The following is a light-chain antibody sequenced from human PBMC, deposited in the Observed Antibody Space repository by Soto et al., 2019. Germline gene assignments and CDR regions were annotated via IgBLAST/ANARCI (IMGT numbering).Light chain of an antibody. CDR1: QSVSSSY. V-gene: IGKV3-20*01. Sequence: EIVWTQSPGTLSWSPGQRATLSCSASQSVSSSYLAWYQQKPGQAPRLLIYDASSRATGIPDRFSGSGSGTDFTLTIIRLEPEDFAGYYCHQYDSSPLTFGGGTKVEIK. CDR2: DAS. CDR3: HQYDSSPLT. J-gene: IGKJ4*01.